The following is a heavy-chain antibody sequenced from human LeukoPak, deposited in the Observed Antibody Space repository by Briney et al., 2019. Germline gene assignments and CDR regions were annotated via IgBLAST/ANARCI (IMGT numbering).Heavy chain of an antibody. J-gene: IGHJ4*02. CDR1: GGSISSYY. Sequence: SETLSLTCTVSGGSISSYYWSWIRQPPGKGLEWIGYIYYSGSTNYNPSLKSRVTISVDTSKNQFSLKLSSVTAADTAVYYCAREKTGDGEIDYWGQGTLVTVSS. D-gene: IGHD7-27*01. CDR2: IYYSGST. CDR3: AREKTGDGEIDY. V-gene: IGHV4-59*01.